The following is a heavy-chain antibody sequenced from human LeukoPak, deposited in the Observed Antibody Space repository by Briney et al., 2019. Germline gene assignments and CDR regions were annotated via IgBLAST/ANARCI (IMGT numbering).Heavy chain of an antibody. CDR3: ARERYSSSWYGAFDI. Sequence: GGSLRLSCAASGFTFSSYWMSWVRQAPGKGLEWVANIKQDGSEKYYVDSVKGRFTISRDNAKNSLYLQMNSLRAEDTAVYYCARERYSSSWYGAFDIWGQGTMVTVSS. CDR2: IKQDGSEK. V-gene: IGHV3-7*01. CDR1: GFTFSSYW. J-gene: IGHJ3*02. D-gene: IGHD6-13*01.